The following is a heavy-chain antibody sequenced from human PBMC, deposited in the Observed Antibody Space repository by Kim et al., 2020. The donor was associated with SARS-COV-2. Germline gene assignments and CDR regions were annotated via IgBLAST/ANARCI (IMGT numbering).Heavy chain of an antibody. CDR2: IIPMFGTA. D-gene: IGHD6-13*01. CDR1: GGTFRNDA. V-gene: IGHV1-69*13. CDR3: ARLGQSAYSRPF. J-gene: IGHJ4*02. Sequence: SVKVSCKTSGGTFRNDAFNWVRQAPGQGLQWMGGIIPMFGTAKYTKKFEDRISITADESTSTVFMTLISLTSDDTAVYYCARLGQSAYSRPFWGQGTQVTVSS.